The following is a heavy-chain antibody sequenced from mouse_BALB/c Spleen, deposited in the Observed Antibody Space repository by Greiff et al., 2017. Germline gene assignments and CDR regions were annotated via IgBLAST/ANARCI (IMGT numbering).Heavy chain of an antibody. CDR2: ISNLAYSI. D-gene: IGHD4-1*01. J-gene: IGHJ3*01. Sequence: EVHLVESGGGLVQPGGSRKLSCAASGFTFSDYGMAWVRQAPGKGPEWVAFISNLAYSIYYADTVTGRFTISRENAKNTLYLEMSSLRSEDTAMYYCAREANFAWFAYWGQGTLVTVSA. V-gene: IGHV5-15*02. CDR1: GFTFSDYG. CDR3: AREANFAWFAY.